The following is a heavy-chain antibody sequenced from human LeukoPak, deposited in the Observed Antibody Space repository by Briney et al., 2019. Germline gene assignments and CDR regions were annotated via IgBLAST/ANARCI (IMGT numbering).Heavy chain of an antibody. CDR2: ISSNGDNT. J-gene: IGHJ4*02. CDR1: GFTFSTYV. CDR3: VRGTGY. Sequence: GGSLRVSCSVSGFTFSTYVMHWVRQAPGKGLEYVSAISSNGDNTYYADSVKGRFTISRDNSKNTLYLQMSSLRADDTAVYYCVRGTGYWGQGTLVTVSS. V-gene: IGHV3-64D*06.